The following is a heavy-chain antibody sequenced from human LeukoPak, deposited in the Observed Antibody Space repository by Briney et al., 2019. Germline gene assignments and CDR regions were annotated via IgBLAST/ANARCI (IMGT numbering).Heavy chain of an antibody. J-gene: IGHJ4*02. CDR3: ARVPYYDILTGTRGYYFDY. Sequence: ASETLSLTCAVSGGSISSGGYSWSWIRQPPGKGLEWIGYIYHSGSTYYNPSLKSRVTISVDRSKHQFSLKLSSVTAADTAVYYCARVPYYDILTGTRGYYFDYWGQGTLVTVSS. V-gene: IGHV4-30-2*01. CDR2: IYHSGST. D-gene: IGHD3-9*01. CDR1: GGSISSGGYS.